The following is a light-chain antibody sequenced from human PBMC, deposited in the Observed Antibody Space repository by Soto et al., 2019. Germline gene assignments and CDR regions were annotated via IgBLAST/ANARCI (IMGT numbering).Light chain of an antibody. CDR2: AAS. V-gene: IGKV1-39*01. CDR1: QSISNY. CDR3: QQSYTTPWT. Sequence: DIQMTQSPSSLSTSVGDRVTITCRASQSISNYLNWYQQKPGRVPKLLIYAASRLQSVVTSRFSGSGSGTDFTLTISSLQPEDFATYYCQQSYTTPWTFGQGTKVEIK. J-gene: IGKJ1*01.